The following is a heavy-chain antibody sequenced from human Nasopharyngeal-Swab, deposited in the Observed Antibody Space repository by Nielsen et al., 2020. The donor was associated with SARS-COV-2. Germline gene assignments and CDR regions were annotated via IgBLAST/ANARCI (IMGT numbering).Heavy chain of an antibody. CDR3: AKSIAAAGTGYYYYGMDV. V-gene: IGHV3-23*01. Sequence: GESLKLPCAASGFTLSSYAMSWVRQAPGKGLEWVSAISGSGGSTYYADSVKGRFTISRDNSKNTLYLQMNSLRAEDTAVYYCAKSIAAAGTGYYYYGMDVWGQGTTVTVSS. J-gene: IGHJ6*02. CDR2: ISGSGGST. CDR1: GFTLSSYA. D-gene: IGHD6-13*01.